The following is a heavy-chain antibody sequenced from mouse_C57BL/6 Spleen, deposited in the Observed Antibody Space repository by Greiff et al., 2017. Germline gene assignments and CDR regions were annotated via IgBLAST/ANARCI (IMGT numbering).Heavy chain of an antibody. Sequence: VQLQQPGAELVRPGSSVKLSCKASGYTFTSYWMHWVKQRPIQGLEWIGNIDPSDSETHYNQKFKDKATLTVDKSSSTAYMQLSSLTSEDSAVYYCARQVYYYGSKAYWGQGTLVTVSA. CDR1: GYTFTSYW. D-gene: IGHD1-1*01. CDR3: ARQVYYYGSKAY. CDR2: IDPSDSET. J-gene: IGHJ3*01. V-gene: IGHV1-52*01.